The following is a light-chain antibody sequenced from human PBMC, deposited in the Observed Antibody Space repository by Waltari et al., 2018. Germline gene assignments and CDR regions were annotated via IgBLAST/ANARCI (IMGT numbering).Light chain of an antibody. CDR3: QHYVRLPVT. CDR1: QSVGRA. J-gene: IGKJ1*01. Sequence: EIVLTQSPGPLSLSPGERDTLSCWASQSVGRALAWYQQKRGQAPRLLIYGASTRASGIPDRFSGSGSGTDFSLTINRLEPEDFAVYYCQHYVRLPVTFGQGTKVEIK. CDR2: GAS. V-gene: IGKV3-20*01.